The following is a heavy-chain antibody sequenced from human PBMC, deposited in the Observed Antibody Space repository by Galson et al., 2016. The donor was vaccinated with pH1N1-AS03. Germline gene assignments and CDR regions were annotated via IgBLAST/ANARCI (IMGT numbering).Heavy chain of an antibody. D-gene: IGHD2-21*02. CDR1: GFSLSTSGVG. J-gene: IGHJ4*02. CDR2: ISWNDNK. Sequence: PALVKPTQTLTLTCTFSGFSLSTSGVGVGWIRQPPGKVLEWLALISWNDNKLYRPSLKSRLTITKDTSKNQVVLTMTNMDPEDTATYYCGHSTAGYWGQGILVTVSS. V-gene: IGHV2-5*01. CDR3: GHSTAGY.